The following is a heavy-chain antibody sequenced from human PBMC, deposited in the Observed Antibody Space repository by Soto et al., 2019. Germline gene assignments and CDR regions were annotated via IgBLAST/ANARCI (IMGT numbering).Heavy chain of an antibody. CDR1: SGSISSSNW. V-gene: IGHV4-4*02. D-gene: IGHD6-19*01. J-gene: IGHJ4*02. Sequence: PSETLSLTCAVSSGSISSSNWWSWVRQPPGKGLEWIGGIYHSGTTNYNPSLKSRVTISVDKSKNQFSLKLSSVTAADTAVYYCASLIAVANYWGQGTLVTVSS. CDR2: IYHSGTT. CDR3: ASLIAVANY.